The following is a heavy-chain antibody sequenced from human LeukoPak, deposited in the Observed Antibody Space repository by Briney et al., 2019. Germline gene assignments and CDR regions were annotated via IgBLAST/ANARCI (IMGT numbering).Heavy chain of an antibody. CDR3: ARTVGYSGYDYLAWFDY. CDR1: GGTFSSYA. CDR2: IIPIFGTA. Sequence: SAKVSCKASGGTFSSYAISWVRQAPGQGLEWMGGIIPIFGTANYAQKFQGRVTITADKSTSTAYMELSSLRSEDTAVYYCARTVGYSGYDYLAWFDYWGQGTLVTVSS. V-gene: IGHV1-69*06. J-gene: IGHJ4*02. D-gene: IGHD5-12*01.